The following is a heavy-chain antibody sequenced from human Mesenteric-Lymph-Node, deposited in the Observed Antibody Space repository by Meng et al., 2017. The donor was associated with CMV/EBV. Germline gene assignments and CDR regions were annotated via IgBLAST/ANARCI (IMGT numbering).Heavy chain of an antibody. CDR3: ARGVGSVVRGVTGRNQELYYGQDV. Sequence: GESLKISCTASGFIVLSQYMSWVRQAPGKGLEWVSTIYRGGDTYYADSVKGRFTVSRDKLKNTLSLQMNSLRAEDTAIYYCARGVGSVVRGVTGRNQELYYGQDVWGQGTTVTVSS. V-gene: IGHV3-53*01. J-gene: IGHJ6*02. D-gene: IGHD3-10*01. CDR1: GFIVLSQY. CDR2: IYRGGDT.